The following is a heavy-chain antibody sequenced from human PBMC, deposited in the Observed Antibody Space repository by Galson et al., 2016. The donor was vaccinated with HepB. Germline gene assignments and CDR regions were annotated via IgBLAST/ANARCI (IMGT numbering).Heavy chain of an antibody. CDR2: IDWDDDK. CDR1: GFSLSTSGMC. J-gene: IGHJ3*02. D-gene: IGHD1-14*01. Sequence: ALVKPTQTLTLTCAFSGFSLSTSGMCVSWIRQPPGKALEWLALIDWDDDKYYSTSLKTRLTISKDTSKKQVVLTMTNLDPVDTATYYCARQKPATVNAFDIWGQGTMVTVSS. CDR3: ARQKPATVNAFDI. V-gene: IGHV2-70*01.